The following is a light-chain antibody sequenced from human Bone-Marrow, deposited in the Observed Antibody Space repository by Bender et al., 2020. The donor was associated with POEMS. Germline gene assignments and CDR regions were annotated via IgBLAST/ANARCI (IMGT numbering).Light chain of an antibody. CDR3: QAWDSSTPV. CDR2: EDN. Sequence: SYELTQPPSVSVSPGQTARITCSGDALPRKYAYWYQQKSGQAPVLVIYEDNKRPSGIPERISGSNSGNTATLTISGTQAMDEADYYCQAWDSSTPVFGTGTKVTVL. J-gene: IGLJ1*01. V-gene: IGLV3-1*01. CDR1: ALPRKY.